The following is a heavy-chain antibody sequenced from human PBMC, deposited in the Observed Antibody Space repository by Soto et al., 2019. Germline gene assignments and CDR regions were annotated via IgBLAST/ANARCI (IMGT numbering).Heavy chain of an antibody. J-gene: IGHJ6*03. CDR1: GGSIIRGGYY. CDR2: IYYSGST. CDR3: ARVNXPSYYYYMDV. Sequence: PSETLSLTCTVSGGSIIRGGYYWSWIRQHPGKGLEWIGYIYYSGSTYYNPSLKSRVTISVDTSKNQFSLKLSSVTAADTAVYYCARVNXPSYYYYMDVWGKGTTVTVSS. V-gene: IGHV4-31*03.